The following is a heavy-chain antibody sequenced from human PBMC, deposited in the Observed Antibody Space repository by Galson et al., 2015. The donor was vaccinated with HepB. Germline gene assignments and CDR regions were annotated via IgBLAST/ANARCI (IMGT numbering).Heavy chain of an antibody. Sequence: SLRLSCAASGFTVSSNYMTWVRQAPGKGLEWVSVVYSGGSTYYADSVEGRFTISRDSSNNTLYLQMNSLRAEDTAIYYCARAYCSGANCYRYFDYWGRGTPVTVSS. CDR3: ARAYCSGANCYRYFDY. CDR2: VYSGGST. D-gene: IGHD2-15*01. CDR1: GFTVSSNY. J-gene: IGHJ4*02. V-gene: IGHV3-53*01.